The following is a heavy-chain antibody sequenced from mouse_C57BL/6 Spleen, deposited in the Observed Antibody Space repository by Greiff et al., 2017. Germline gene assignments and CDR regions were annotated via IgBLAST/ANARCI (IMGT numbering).Heavy chain of an antibody. D-gene: IGHD2-5*01. Sequence: VQLQQSGPELVKPGASVKISCKASGYSFTGYYMNWVKQSPEKSLEWIGEINPSTGGTTYNQKFKAKATLTVDKSSSTAYMQLKSLTSEDSAVYYCARITYYSNPYAMDYWGQGTSVTVSS. CDR1: GYSFTGYY. J-gene: IGHJ4*01. CDR3: ARITYYSNPYAMDY. CDR2: INPSTGGT. V-gene: IGHV1-42*01.